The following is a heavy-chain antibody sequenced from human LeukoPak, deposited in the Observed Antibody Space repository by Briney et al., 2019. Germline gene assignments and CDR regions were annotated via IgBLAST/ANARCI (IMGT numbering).Heavy chain of an antibody. V-gene: IGHV4-34*01. Sequence: PSETLSLTCAVYGGSFSGYYWSWIRQPPGKGLEWMGEINHSGSTNYNPSLKSRVTISVDTTKNQFSLKLSSVTAADTAVYYCARVLEGILDYWGQGTLVTVSS. J-gene: IGHJ4*02. CDR3: ARVLEGILDY. CDR2: INHSGST. D-gene: IGHD6-13*01. CDR1: GGSFSGYY.